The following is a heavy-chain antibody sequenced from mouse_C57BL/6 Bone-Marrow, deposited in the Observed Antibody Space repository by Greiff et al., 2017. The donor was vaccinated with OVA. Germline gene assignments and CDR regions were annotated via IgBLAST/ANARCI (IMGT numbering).Heavy chain of an antibody. CDR1: GYTFTSYW. J-gene: IGHJ3*01. D-gene: IGHD2-2*01. V-gene: IGHV1-64*01. Sequence: QVQLQQPGAELVKPGASVKLSCKASGYTFTSYWMHWVKQRPGQGLEWIGMIHPNSGSTNYNEKFKSKATLTVDKSSSTAYMQLSSLTSGDSAVYYCAIWLRRFAYWGQGTLVTVSA. CDR3: AIWLRRFAY. CDR2: IHPNSGST.